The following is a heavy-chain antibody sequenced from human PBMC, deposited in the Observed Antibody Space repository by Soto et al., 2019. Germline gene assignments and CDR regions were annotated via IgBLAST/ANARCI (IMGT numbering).Heavy chain of an antibody. V-gene: IGHV4-4*02. CDR3: VSQRTSVLTQAYFDY. CDR1: GGSISSSNW. J-gene: IGHJ4*02. CDR2: IYHSGST. Sequence: SETLSLTCAVSGGSISSSNWWSWFRQPPGKGLEWIGEIYHSGSTNYNPSLKSRVTISVDKSKNQFSLNLNSVTASDTAVYYCVSQRTSVLTQAYFDYWGPGALVTVS. D-gene: IGHD2-8*01.